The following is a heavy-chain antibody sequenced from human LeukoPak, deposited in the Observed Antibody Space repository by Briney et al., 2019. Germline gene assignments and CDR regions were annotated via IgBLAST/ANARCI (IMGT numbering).Heavy chain of an antibody. J-gene: IGHJ5*02. CDR2: TYYSGNN. CDR3: ARGGGYCSGGSCYSWFDP. D-gene: IGHD2-15*01. Sequence: SETLSLTCSGSGRSISSYYWSWIRQPPGHGLEGLGYTYYSGNNNYNPSLKSRVTISVDTSKNQFSLKLSYVTAADTAVYYCARGGGYCSGGSCYSWFDPWGQGTLVTVSS. CDR1: GRSISSYY. V-gene: IGHV4-59*01.